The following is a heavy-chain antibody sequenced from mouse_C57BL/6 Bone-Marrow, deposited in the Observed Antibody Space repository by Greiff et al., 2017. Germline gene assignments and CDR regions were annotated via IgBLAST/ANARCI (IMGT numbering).Heavy chain of an antibody. CDR2: IYPGDGDT. Sequence: QVQLQQSGPELVKPGASVKISCKASGYAFSSSWMNWVKQRPGKGLEWIGRIYPGDGDTNYNGKFKGKATLTADKSSSTAYMQLSSLTSEDSAFYFCARSGTTGFDYWGQGTTRTVSS. D-gene: IGHD1-1*01. CDR3: ARSGTTGFDY. V-gene: IGHV1-82*01. CDR1: GYAFSSSW. J-gene: IGHJ2*01.